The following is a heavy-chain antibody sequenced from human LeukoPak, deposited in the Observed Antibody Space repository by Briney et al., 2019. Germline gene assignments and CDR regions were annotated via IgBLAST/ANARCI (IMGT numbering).Heavy chain of an antibody. V-gene: IGHV4-39*07. CDR1: GGSISSSTYY. CDR3: AREAVATGGVDY. CDR2: IFYSGRT. Sequence: SETLSLTYTVSGGSISSSTYYWGWIRQPPGKGLEWIGSIFYSGRTYYNPSLKSRVTISLDTSRNQFSLKLSSVTAADTAVYYCAREAVATGGVDYWGQGTLVTVSS. J-gene: IGHJ4*02. D-gene: IGHD6-19*01.